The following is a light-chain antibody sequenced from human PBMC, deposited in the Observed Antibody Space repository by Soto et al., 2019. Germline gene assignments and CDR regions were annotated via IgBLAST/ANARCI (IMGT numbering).Light chain of an antibody. CDR2: GAS. V-gene: IGKV3-20*01. CDR3: QQFGNSVYT. J-gene: IGKJ2*01. Sequence: EIVLTQSPGTLSLSPGERATISCRASQSINIRYLAWYQQKPGQAPRLLIYGASSRAIGIPDRFSGSGSGTYFTLTISSLAPEDFAVYYCQQFGNSVYTFGQGTKLEIK. CDR1: QSINIRY.